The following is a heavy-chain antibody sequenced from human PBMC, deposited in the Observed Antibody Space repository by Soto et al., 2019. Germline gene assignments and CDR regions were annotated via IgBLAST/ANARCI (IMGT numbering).Heavy chain of an antibody. CDR2: IYYSGTT. CDR3: ARRYYYDSSGYYYYFDY. CDR1: GGSISSGDYY. J-gene: IGHJ4*02. V-gene: IGHV4-31*03. D-gene: IGHD3-22*01. Sequence: LSLTCTVSGGSISSGDYYWSWVRQLPGKGLEWIGYIYYSGTTYYNPSLKSRLTISVDTSKNQFSLKLSSVTAADTAVYYCARRYYYDSSGYYYYFDYWGQGTLVTVSS.